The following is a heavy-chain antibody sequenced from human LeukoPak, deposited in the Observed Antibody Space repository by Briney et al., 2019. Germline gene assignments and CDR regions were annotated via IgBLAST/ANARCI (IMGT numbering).Heavy chain of an antibody. J-gene: IGHJ4*02. Sequence: PSETLSLTCTVSGGSISSYYWSWIRQPPGKGLELIGYIYYSGSTNYNPSLKSRVTISVDTSKNQFSLKLSSVTAADTAVYYCARWGYYDSSGYLDYWGQGTLVTVSS. V-gene: IGHV4-59*01. CDR1: GGSISSYY. D-gene: IGHD3-22*01. CDR2: IYYSGST. CDR3: ARWGYYDSSGYLDY.